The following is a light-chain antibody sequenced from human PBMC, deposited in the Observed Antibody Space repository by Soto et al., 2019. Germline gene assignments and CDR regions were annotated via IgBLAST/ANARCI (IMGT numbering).Light chain of an antibody. CDR2: GAS. CDR3: QQYDNGPLT. CDR1: QSVSSK. J-gene: IGKJ4*01. Sequence: IVMTQSPATLSVSPGQRATLSCRASQSVSSKLAWYQHKPGQAHRLLIYGASTRATGIPARFSASGSGTDFTLTISSLQSEDFAIYYCQQYDNGPLTFGRGTKVEI. V-gene: IGKV3-15*01.